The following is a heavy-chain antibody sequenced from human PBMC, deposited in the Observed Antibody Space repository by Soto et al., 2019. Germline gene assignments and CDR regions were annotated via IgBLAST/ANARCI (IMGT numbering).Heavy chain of an antibody. Sequence: SETLSLTCTVSGGSLGSYYWSWIRQPPGKGLEWIGYVFYTGRANYNASLKSRVSISLDTSNYQFSLKLSSVTAADTAVYYCARGSRYYDSSGYLHYYYYYGMDVWGQGTTVTVSS. J-gene: IGHJ6*02. CDR2: VFYTGRA. CDR3: ARGSRYYDSSGYLHYYYYYGMDV. V-gene: IGHV4-59*01. CDR1: GGSLGSYY. D-gene: IGHD3-22*01.